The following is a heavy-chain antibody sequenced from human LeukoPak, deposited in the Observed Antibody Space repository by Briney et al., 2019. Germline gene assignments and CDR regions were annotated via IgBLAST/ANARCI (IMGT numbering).Heavy chain of an antibody. J-gene: IGHJ6*03. CDR1: GGSISSSH. CDR2: IHTSGGT. D-gene: IGHD4-23*01. Sequence: SETLSLTCTVSGGSISSSHWSWIRQPPGKGLEWIGNIHTSGGTNYSPPLKSRVTISADTSRNQFSLKLSSVTAADTAVYYCARGTSTVVTPNYYYYYCMDVWGKGTTVTVSS. CDR3: ARGTSTVVTPNYYYYYCMDV. V-gene: IGHV4-4*09.